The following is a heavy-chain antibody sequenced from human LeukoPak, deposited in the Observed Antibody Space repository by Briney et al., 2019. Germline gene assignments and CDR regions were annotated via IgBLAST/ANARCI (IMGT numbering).Heavy chain of an antibody. CDR2: INHSGST. Sequence: KPSETLPLTCAVYGGSFSGYYWSWIRQPPGKGLEWIGEINHSGSTNYNPSLKSRVTISVDTSKNQFSLKLSSVTASDTAVYYSARRVVPAAIRGWFAPWGQGTLVTVSS. J-gene: IGHJ5*02. V-gene: IGHV4-34*01. D-gene: IGHD2-2*02. CDR3: ARRVVPAAIRGWFAP. CDR1: GGSFSGYY.